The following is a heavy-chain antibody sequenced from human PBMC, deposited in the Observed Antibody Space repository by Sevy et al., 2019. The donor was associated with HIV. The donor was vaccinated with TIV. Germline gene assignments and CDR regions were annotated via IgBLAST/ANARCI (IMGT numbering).Heavy chain of an antibody. J-gene: IGHJ6*02. Sequence: SETLSLTCTVSGGSISSYYWSWIRQPPGKGLERIGYIYYSGSTKYNPSLKSRVTISVDSSKNQFSLKLSSMTAPETTVYYCAGDPSIGYSSGWSYYYYYYGMDVWGQGTTVTVSS. V-gene: IGHV4-59*01. CDR2: IYYSGST. CDR3: AGDPSIGYSSGWSYYYYYYGMDV. CDR1: GGSISSYY. D-gene: IGHD6-19*01.